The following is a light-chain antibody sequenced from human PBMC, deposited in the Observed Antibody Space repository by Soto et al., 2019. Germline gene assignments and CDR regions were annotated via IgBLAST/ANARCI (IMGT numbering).Light chain of an antibody. CDR1: ESISYW. J-gene: IGKJ1*01. V-gene: IGKV1-5*03. CDR2: KAS. CDR3: QHYNSYSEA. Sequence: DIQLTQSPSTLTASVGDRVTIGCRASESISYWLAWYQQKPGKAPKLLIYKASTLKSGVPSRFSGSGSGTEFTLTISSLQPDDFATYYCQHYNSYSEAFGQGTKVELK.